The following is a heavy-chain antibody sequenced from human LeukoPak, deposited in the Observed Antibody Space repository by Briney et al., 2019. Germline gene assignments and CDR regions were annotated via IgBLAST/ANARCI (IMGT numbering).Heavy chain of an antibody. Sequence: SETLSLTCTVSGGSISSGGYYWSWIRQHPGKGLEWIGYIYYSGSTYYNPSLKSRVTISVDTSKNQFSLKLSSVTAADTTVYYCARGLIVVVPAASSYRFDPWGQGTLVTVSS. CDR2: IYYSGST. V-gene: IGHV4-31*03. D-gene: IGHD2-2*01. J-gene: IGHJ5*02. CDR3: ARGLIVVVPAASSYRFDP. CDR1: GGSISSGGYY.